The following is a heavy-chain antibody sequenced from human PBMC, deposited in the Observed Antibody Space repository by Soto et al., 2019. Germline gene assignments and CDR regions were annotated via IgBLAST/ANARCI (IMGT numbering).Heavy chain of an antibody. CDR2: IYYSGST. CDR3: ARVLEVDTAMAPFIDY. J-gene: IGHJ4*02. D-gene: IGHD5-18*01. CDR1: GGSVSSGSYY. Sequence: QVQLQESGPGLVKPSETLSLTCTVSGGSVSSGSYYWSWIRQPPGKGLEWIGYIYYSGSTNYNPSLKSRVTISVYTSKNHFSLKLSSVTAADTAVYYCARVLEVDTAMAPFIDYWGQGTLVTVSS. V-gene: IGHV4-61*03.